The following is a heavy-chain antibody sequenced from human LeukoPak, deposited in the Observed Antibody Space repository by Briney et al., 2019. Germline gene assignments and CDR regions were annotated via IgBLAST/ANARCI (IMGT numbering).Heavy chain of an antibody. Sequence: PGGSLRLSCAASGFTFSSFAMSWVRQAPGKGLEWVSGISSNSVPRTYYTDSVKGWFTISRDNSKDTLNLEMNSLRAEDTAVYYCAAAGRGDSSGYYYWGQGTLVTVSS. D-gene: IGHD3-22*01. V-gene: IGHV3-23*01. CDR3: AAAGRGDSSGYYY. CDR2: ISSNSVPRT. CDR1: GFTFSSFA. J-gene: IGHJ4*02.